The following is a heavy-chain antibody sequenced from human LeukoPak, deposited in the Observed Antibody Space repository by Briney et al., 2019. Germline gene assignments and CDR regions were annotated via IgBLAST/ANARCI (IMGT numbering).Heavy chain of an antibody. Sequence: SETLSLTCTVSGGSISSYYWSWIRQPPGKGLEWIGYIYYSGSTNYNPSLKSRVTISVDTSKNQFSLKLSSVTAADTAVYYCARDVGPDYDFWSGYYGHYYYGMDVWGQGTTVTVSS. J-gene: IGHJ6*02. V-gene: IGHV4-59*01. CDR2: IYYSGST. CDR1: GGSISSYY. D-gene: IGHD3-3*01. CDR3: ARDVGPDYDFWSGYYGHYYYGMDV.